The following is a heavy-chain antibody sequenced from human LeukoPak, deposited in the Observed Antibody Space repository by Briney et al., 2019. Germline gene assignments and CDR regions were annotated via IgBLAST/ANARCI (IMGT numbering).Heavy chain of an antibody. V-gene: IGHV3-21*01. J-gene: IGHJ4*02. CDR2: ISSSSSYI. CDR3: ARALKVGATLDY. D-gene: IGHD1-26*01. Sequence: GGSLRLSCAASGFTFSSYSMNWVRQAPGKGLEWVSSISSSSSYIYYADSVKGRFTISRDNAKNSLYLQMNSLRAEDTAVYYCARALKVGATLDYWGQGTLVTVSS. CDR1: GFTFSSYS.